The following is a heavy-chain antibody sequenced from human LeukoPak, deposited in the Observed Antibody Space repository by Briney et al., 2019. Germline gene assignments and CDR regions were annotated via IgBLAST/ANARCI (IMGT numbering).Heavy chain of an antibody. CDR3: ATGTGTTPFDAFDI. CDR2: ISAYNGNT. Sequence: ASVKVSCKASGYTFTSYGISWVRQAPGQGLEWMGWISAYNGNTNYAQRLQGRVTMTTDTSTSTAYMELRSLRSDDTAVYYCATGTGTTPFDAFDIWGQGTMVTVSS. CDR1: GYTFTSYG. V-gene: IGHV1-18*01. D-gene: IGHD1-7*01. J-gene: IGHJ3*02.